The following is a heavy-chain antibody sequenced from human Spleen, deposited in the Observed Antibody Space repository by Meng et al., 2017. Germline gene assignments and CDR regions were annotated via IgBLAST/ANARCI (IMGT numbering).Heavy chain of an antibody. CDR3: ARGIRGYSYAYDY. Sequence: QVQLQQWGAGLLKPSETLSLTCGVYGGSFSGYYWTWIRQPPGKGLEWIGEINHSGSTNYNPSLKSRVTISVDTSKNQFSLKLSSVTAADTAVYYCARGIRGYSYAYDYWGQGTLVTVPQ. J-gene: IGHJ4*02. CDR1: GGSFSGYY. D-gene: IGHD5-18*01. V-gene: IGHV4-34*01. CDR2: INHSGST.